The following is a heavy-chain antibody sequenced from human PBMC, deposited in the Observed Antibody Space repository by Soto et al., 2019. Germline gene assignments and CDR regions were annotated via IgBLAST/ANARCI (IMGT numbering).Heavy chain of an antibody. CDR3: ARQVVRGVKLYGMDV. D-gene: IGHD3-10*01. CDR2: ISAYNGNT. J-gene: IGHJ6*02. Sequence: ASVKVSCKASGYTFTSYGISWVRQAPGQGLEWMGWISAYNGNTNYAQKLQGRVTMTTDTSTSTAYMELRSLRSDDTAVYYCARQVVRGVKLYGMDVWGQGTTVTVSS. V-gene: IGHV1-18*04. CDR1: GYTFTSYG.